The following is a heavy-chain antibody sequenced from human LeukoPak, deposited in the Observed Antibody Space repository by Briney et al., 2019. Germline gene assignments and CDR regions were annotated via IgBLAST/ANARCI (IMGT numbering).Heavy chain of an antibody. J-gene: IGHJ6*02. Sequence: QPGRSLRLSCAASGFTFSSYGMHWVRQAPGKGLEWVAVIWYDGSNKYYADSVKGRFTISRDNSKNTLYLQMNSLRAEDTAVYYCAGEYCSGGSCYPYGMDVWGQGTTVTVSS. V-gene: IGHV3-33*01. CDR2: IWYDGSNK. CDR1: GFTFSSYG. CDR3: AGEYCSGGSCYPYGMDV. D-gene: IGHD2-15*01.